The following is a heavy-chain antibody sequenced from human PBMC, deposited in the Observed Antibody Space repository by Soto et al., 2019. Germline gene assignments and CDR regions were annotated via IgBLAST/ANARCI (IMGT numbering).Heavy chain of an antibody. CDR2: TYYRSQWFN. Sequence: SQTLSLTCAISGDSVSSNIVTWDWFRHSPSRGLEWLGRTYYRSQWFNDYAVSVKSRMTINADTSKNQFSLQLNYVTPEDTAVYYCARLIGTSWFVGWGQGTPVTSPQ. V-gene: IGHV6-1*01. D-gene: IGHD6-13*01. CDR1: GDSVSSNIVT. J-gene: IGHJ4*02. CDR3: ARLIGTSWFVG.